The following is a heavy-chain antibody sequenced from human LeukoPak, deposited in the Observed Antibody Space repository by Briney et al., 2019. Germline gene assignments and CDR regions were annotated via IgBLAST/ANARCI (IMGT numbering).Heavy chain of an antibody. CDR3: LRGDRRDY. CDR1: GFTFNTYS. CDR2: IDSSGGYM. V-gene: IGHV3-21*06. Sequence: GGSLRLSCEASGFTFNTYSMNWARQAPGKGLEWVSPIDSSGGYMFYADSVKGRFIISRDNAKDSLYLQMNSLRVEDTAAYYCLRGDRRDYWGQGTLVTVSS. J-gene: IGHJ4*02.